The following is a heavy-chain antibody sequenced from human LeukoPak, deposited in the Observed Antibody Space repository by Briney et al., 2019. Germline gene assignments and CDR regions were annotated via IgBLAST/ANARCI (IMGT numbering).Heavy chain of an antibody. CDR1: GFTFNNYA. D-gene: IGHD2-2*01. J-gene: IGHJ4*02. Sequence: GGSLRLSCAASGFTFNNYAMSWVRQAPGEGLEWVSVITGGGSNTDYADSVKGRFTISRDNSKNTLYLQMNSLRAEDTAVYYCAKLGAYQLRYFDYWGQGTLVTVSS. CDR2: ITGGGSNT. CDR3: AKLGAYQLRYFDY. V-gene: IGHV3-23*01.